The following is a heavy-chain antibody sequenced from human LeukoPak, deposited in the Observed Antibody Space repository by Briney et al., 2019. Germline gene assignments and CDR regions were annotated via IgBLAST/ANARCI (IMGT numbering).Heavy chain of an antibody. CDR1: GGSISSGGYS. CDR3: ARATVTDYYGMDV. V-gene: IGHV4-30-2*01. Sequence: SQTLSLTCAVSGGSISSGGYSWSWIRQPPGKGLEWIGYIHHSGSTYYNPSLKSRVTISVDRSKNQFSLKLSSVTAADTAVYYCARATVTDYYGMDVWGQGTTVTVSS. CDR2: IHHSGST. J-gene: IGHJ6*02. D-gene: IGHD4-17*01.